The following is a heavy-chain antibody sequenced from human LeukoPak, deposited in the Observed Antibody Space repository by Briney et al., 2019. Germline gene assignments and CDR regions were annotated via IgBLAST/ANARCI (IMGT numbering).Heavy chain of an antibody. J-gene: IGHJ6*02. V-gene: IGHV3-30*18. D-gene: IGHD3-22*01. CDR2: ISYDGSNK. CDR3: AKGEPGGYYIGADV. CDR1: GFTFSSYG. Sequence: GGSLRLSCAASGFTFSSYGMHWVRQAPGKGLEWVAVISYDGSNKYYADSVKGRFTISRDNSKNTLYLQMNSLRAVGTAVYYCAKGEPGGYYIGADVWGQGTTVTVSS.